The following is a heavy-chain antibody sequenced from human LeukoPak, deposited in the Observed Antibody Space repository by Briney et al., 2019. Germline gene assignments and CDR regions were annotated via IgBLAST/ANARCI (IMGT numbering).Heavy chain of an antibody. CDR3: ARGRGSSFVEAPDY. J-gene: IGHJ4*02. CDR1: GYTFTGYY. D-gene: IGHD6-13*01. CDR2: INPNSGGT. V-gene: IGHV1-2*02. Sequence: GASVKVSCKASGYTFTGYYMHWVRQAPGQGLEWMGWINPNSGGTNYAQKFQGRVTMTRDTSISTAYMELSRLRSDDTAVYYCARGRGSSFVEAPDYWGQGTLVTVSS.